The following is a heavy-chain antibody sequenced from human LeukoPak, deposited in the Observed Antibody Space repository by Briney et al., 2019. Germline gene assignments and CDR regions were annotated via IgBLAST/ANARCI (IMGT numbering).Heavy chain of an antibody. D-gene: IGHD2-2*02. CDR1: GYTFTSYG. V-gene: IGHV1-18*01. J-gene: IGHJ4*02. CDR3: ARDIPIGCRSTSCYTAFDY. CDR2: INTYNVNT. Sequence: ASVKVSCKTSGYTFTSYGISWLRQAPGQGLEWMGWINTYNVNTNYAQKVQGRVTMTTDTSTSTAYMELRSPRSDDTAVYFCARDIPIGCRSTSCYTAFDYWGQGTLVTVSS.